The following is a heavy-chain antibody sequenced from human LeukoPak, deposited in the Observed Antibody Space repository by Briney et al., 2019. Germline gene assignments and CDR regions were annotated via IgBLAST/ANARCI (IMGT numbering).Heavy chain of an antibody. J-gene: IGHJ4*02. CDR2: SRSRSSTI. V-gene: IGHV3-48*01. CDR3: ARDIEADTAMAGYFEY. D-gene: IGHD5-18*01. CDR1: GFTVSSYS. Sequence: GVSLRLSCEASGFTVSSYSMNWVRQAPGKGLEGVSYSRSRSSTIFYADSVKGRFTISRDNANNSLYLQMNSLRAEDTAVYYCARDIEADTAMAGYFEYWGQGTLVTVSS.